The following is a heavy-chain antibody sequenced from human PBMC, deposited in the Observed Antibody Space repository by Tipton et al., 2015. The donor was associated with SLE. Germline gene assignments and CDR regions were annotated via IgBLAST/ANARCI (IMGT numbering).Heavy chain of an antibody. CDR3: ARHEDWGIDY. J-gene: IGHJ4*02. D-gene: IGHD7-27*01. CDR1: GVSFSGHY. Sequence: LRLSCAVYGVSFSGHYWNWIRQAPGKGLEWIGEINHSGSATYKSSLKSRVTMSIDTSKSQFSLKLTSVTAADTGVYYCARHEDWGIDYWGQGTLVTVSS. CDR2: INHSGSA. V-gene: IGHV4-34*01.